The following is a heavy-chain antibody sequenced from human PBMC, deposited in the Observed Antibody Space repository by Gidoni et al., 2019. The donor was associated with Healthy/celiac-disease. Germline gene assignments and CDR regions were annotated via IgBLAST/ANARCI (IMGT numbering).Heavy chain of an antibody. V-gene: IGHV3-21*01. CDR1: GFTSSSYS. CDR3: ARDSSYYDNFDAFDI. J-gene: IGHJ3*02. Sequence: EVQLVESGGGLVKPGGSLRLSCEASGFTSSSYSMNWVRQAPGKGLELVSSISSSSSYIYYADSVKGRFTISRDNAKNSLYLQMNSLRAEDTAVYYCARDSSYYDNFDAFDIWGQGTMVTVSS. D-gene: IGHD3-22*01. CDR2: ISSSSSYI.